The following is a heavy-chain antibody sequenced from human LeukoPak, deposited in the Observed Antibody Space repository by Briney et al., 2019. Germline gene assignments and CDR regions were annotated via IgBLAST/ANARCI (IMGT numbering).Heavy chain of an antibody. V-gene: IGHV1-8*01. CDR2: MNPNRGIK. J-gene: IGHJ5*02. D-gene: IGHD2-15*01. Sequence: ASVKVSCKASGYTFTNVIHWVRRATGQGREWMGGMNPNRGIKGNATKFQGRFTRTRDTSISKAYMELSSLKLKDTAVYYCARARVDEDCSGGSCYHHDLWGQGTLVTVSS. CDR3: ARARVDEDCSGGSCYHHDL. CDR1: GYTFTNV.